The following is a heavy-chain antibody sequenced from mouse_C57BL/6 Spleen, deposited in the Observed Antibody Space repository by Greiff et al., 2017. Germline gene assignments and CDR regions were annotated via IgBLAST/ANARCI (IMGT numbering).Heavy chain of an antibody. V-gene: IGHV5-6*01. Sequence: EVKVVESGGDLVKPGGSLKLSCAASGFTFSSYGMSWVRQTPDKRLEWVATIGSGGSYTYYPDMVKGRFTISRDNAKNTLYLQMSILKSEDTAMYYCAGEGGGFAYWGQGTLVTVSA. CDR1: GFTFSSYG. J-gene: IGHJ3*01. CDR3: AGEGGGFAY. CDR2: IGSGGSYT.